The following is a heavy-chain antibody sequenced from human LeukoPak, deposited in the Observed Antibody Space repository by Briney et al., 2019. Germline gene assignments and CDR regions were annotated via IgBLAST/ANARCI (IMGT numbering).Heavy chain of an antibody. V-gene: IGHV3-43*02. J-gene: IGHJ4*02. D-gene: IGHD5/OR15-5a*01. Sequence: QSGGSLRLSCAASGFTFDDYAMHWVRQAPGKGLEWVSLISGDGDSTYYADSVKGRFTISRDNSKNSLYLQMNGLRTEDSALYYCAKDPSVYDEEYYFDYWGQGTPVTVSS. CDR1: GFTFDDYA. CDR2: ISGDGDST. CDR3: AKDPSVYDEEYYFDY.